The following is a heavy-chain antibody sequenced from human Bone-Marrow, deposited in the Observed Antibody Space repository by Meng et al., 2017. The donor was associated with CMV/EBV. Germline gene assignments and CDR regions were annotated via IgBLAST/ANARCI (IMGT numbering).Heavy chain of an antibody. D-gene: IGHD6-6*01. Sequence: GESLKISCAASGFTFSSYEMNWVRQAPGKGLEWVSYISSSGSTIYYADSVKGRFTISRDNAKNSLYLQMNSLRAEDTAVYYCAREVSSLSFWSPLYGMDVWGQGTTVTVSS. CDR2: ISSSGSTI. CDR3: AREVSSLSFWSPLYGMDV. J-gene: IGHJ6*02. CDR1: GFTFSSYE. V-gene: IGHV3-48*03.